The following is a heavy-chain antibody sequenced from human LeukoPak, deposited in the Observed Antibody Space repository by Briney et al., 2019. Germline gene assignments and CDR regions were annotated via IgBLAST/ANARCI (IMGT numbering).Heavy chain of an antibody. CDR1: GGSFSGYY. V-gene: IGHV4-34*01. CDR2: INHSGST. D-gene: IGHD6-13*01. J-gene: IGHJ6*02. CDR3: ARGLDEGIAAAGTFWEYYYYGMDV. Sequence: SETLSLTCAVCGGSFSGYYWSWIRQPPGKGLEWIGEINHSGSTNYNPSLKGRVTISVDTSKNQFSLKLSSVTAADTAVYYCARGLDEGIAAAGTFWEYYYYGMDVWGQGTTVTVSS.